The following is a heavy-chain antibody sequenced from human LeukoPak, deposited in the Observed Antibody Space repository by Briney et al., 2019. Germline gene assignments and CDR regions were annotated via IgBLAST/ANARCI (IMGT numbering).Heavy chain of an antibody. J-gene: IGHJ4*02. CDR3: ARSLVVVITADVALDY. D-gene: IGHD2-15*01. Sequence: LTGGSLRLSCAASGFTSICYWMSWVRRAPGKGLEWVADIKRDGSERYYVDSVKGRFTISRDNAKNSLYLQMNSLRAEDTAVYYCARSLVVVITADVALDYWGQGTLVTVSS. CDR1: GFTSICYW. V-gene: IGHV3-7*01. CDR2: IKRDGSER.